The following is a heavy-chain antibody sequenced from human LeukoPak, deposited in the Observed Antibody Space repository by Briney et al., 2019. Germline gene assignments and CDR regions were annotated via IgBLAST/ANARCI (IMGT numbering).Heavy chain of an antibody. J-gene: IGHJ1*01. CDR2: IFYSGST. CDR3: ARLKYYYDASGYRAEYFQH. D-gene: IGHD3-22*01. V-gene: IGHV4-59*01. Sequence: ETLSLTCTHPGDSTSSYNWSSIRRPPGKGLERSGYIFYSGSTNYNPSLKSRVTISVYTSKNQFSLKLSSVTAADTAVYYCARLKYYYDASGYRAEYFQHWGQGTLVTVSS. CDR1: GDSTSSYN.